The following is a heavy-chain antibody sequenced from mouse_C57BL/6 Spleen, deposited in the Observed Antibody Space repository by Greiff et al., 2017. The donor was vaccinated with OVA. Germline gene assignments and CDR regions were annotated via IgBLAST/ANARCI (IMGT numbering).Heavy chain of an antibody. J-gene: IGHJ2*01. CDR3: AREGYGPLDY. V-gene: IGHV3-1*01. CDR2: ISYSGST. CDR1: GYSITSGYD. Sequence: EVQLVESGPGMVKPSQSLSLTCTVTGYSITSGYDWHWIRHFPGNKLEWMGYISYSGSTNYNPSLKSRISITHDTSKNHFFLKLNSGTTEDTATYYCAREGYGPLDYWGQGTTLTVSS. D-gene: IGHD1-1*02.